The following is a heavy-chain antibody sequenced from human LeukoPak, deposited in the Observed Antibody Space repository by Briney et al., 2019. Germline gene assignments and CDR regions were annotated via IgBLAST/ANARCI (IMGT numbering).Heavy chain of an antibody. CDR3: ARRGSSWYNYFDY. Sequence: SETLSLTCTVSGGSISSYYWSWIRQPPGKELEGIGYIYYSGSTNYNPSLKSRVTISVDTSKNQFSLKLSSVTAADTAVYYCARRGSSWYNYFDYWGQGTLVTVSS. CDR2: IYYSGST. CDR1: GGSISSYY. V-gene: IGHV4-59*01. J-gene: IGHJ4*02. D-gene: IGHD6-13*01.